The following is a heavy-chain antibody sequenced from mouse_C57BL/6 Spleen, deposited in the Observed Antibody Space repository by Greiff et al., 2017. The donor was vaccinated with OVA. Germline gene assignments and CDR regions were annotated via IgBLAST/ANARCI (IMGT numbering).Heavy chain of an antibody. CDR1: GFTFSSYA. J-gene: IGHJ2*01. V-gene: IGHV5-4*01. CDR3: ARDGDYYGKGFDY. Sequence: EVNVVESGGGLVKPGGSLKLSCAASGFTFSSYAMSWVRQTPEKRLEWVATISDGGSYTYYPDNVKGRFTISRDNAKNNLYLQMSHLKSEDTAMYYCARDGDYYGKGFDYWGQGTTLTVSS. D-gene: IGHD1-1*01. CDR2: ISDGGSYT.